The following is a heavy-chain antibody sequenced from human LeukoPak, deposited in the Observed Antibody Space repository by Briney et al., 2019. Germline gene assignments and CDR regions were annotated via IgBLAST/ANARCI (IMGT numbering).Heavy chain of an antibody. CDR3: ARWSPYCSGGSCYNNWFDP. J-gene: IGHJ5*02. D-gene: IGHD2-15*01. CDR2: IYHSGST. V-gene: IGHV4-4*02. Sequence: PSGTLSLTCAVSGGSISSSNWWSWVRQPPGKGLEWIGEIYHSGSTNYNPSLKSRVTISVDKSKNQFSLKLSSVTAADTAVYYCARWSPYCSGGSCYNNWFDPWGQGTLVTVSS. CDR1: GGSISSSNW.